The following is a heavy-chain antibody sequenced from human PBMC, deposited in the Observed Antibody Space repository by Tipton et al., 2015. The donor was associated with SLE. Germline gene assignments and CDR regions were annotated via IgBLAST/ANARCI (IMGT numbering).Heavy chain of an antibody. CDR3: ATLGNLDY. Sequence: TLSLTCSIFDGSIDIYYWHWIRQAPGKGLEWIGYIFYTGDTNYSPSLKSRVTISLDTSKNQFSLRLNSVTTADTAVYYCATLGNLDYWGQGALVTVSS. V-gene: IGHV4-59*01. CDR2: IFYTGDT. J-gene: IGHJ4*02. CDR1: DGSIDIYY.